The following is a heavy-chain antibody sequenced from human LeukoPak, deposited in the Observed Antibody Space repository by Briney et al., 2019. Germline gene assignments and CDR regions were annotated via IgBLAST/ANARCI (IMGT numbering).Heavy chain of an antibody. V-gene: IGHV1-8*03. CDR2: MNPNSGNT. CDR3: ARVAAIAARPLGY. Sequence: AASVKVSCKASGGTFSSYAINWVRQATGQGLEWMGWMNPNSGNTGYAQKFQGRVTITRNTSISTAYMELSSLRSEDTAVYYCARVAAIAARPLGYWGQGTLVTVSS. CDR1: GGTFSSYA. J-gene: IGHJ4*02. D-gene: IGHD6-6*01.